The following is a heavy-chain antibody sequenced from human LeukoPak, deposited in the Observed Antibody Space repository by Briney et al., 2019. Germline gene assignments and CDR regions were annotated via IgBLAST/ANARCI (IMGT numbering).Heavy chain of an antibody. CDR3: ARVMGITGTLNDY. CDR2: INPNSGGT. CDR1: GYTFTGYD. J-gene: IGHJ4*02. D-gene: IGHD1-20*01. V-gene: IGHV1-2*06. Sequence: GASVKVSCKASGYTFTGYDMHWVRQAPGQGLEWIGRINPNSGGTNYAHKFQGRVTMTRDTSISTAYMELSRLRSHAPPVYYCARVMGITGTLNDYWGQGTLVTVSS.